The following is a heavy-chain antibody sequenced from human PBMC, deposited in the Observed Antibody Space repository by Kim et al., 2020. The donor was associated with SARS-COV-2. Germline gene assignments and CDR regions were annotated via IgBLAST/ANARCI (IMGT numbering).Heavy chain of an antibody. CDR1: GGSISSSSYY. Sequence: SETLSLTCTVSGGSISSSSYYWGWIRQPPGKGLEWIGSIYYSGSTYYNPSLKSRVTISVDTSKNQFSLKLSSVTAADTAVYYCARKGDSSGWYPPGRSFDPWGQGTLVTVSS. CDR2: IYYSGST. V-gene: IGHV4-39*01. CDR3: ARKGDSSGWYPPGRSFDP. J-gene: IGHJ5*02. D-gene: IGHD6-19*01.